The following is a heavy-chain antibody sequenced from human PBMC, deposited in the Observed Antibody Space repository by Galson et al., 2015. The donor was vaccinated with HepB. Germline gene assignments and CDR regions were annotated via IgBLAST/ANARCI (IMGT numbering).Heavy chain of an antibody. CDR1: GFTFSSHW. CDR2: IKQDGSEK. Sequence: SLRLSCAASGFTFSSHWMSWVRQAPGKGLEWVANIKQDGSEKYYVDSVKGRFTISRDNAKNSLYLQMNSLRAEDTAVYYCTRDGDYYGMDVWGQGTTVTVSS. D-gene: IGHD3-16*01. CDR3: TRDGDYYGMDV. V-gene: IGHV3-7*03. J-gene: IGHJ6*02.